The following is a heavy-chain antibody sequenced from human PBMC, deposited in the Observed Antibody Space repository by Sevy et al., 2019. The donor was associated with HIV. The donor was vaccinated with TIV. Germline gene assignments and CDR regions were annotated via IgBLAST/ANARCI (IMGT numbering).Heavy chain of an antibody. J-gene: IGHJ4*02. Sequence: SETLSLTCSVSGDSISSYFWTWVRQSPGKGLEWIGNVYFTGNTDYSPSLKNRVTLFLDTSKSQFSLTLKSVTAADTAIYFCARDSTTRPRVLDYWGQGTLVTVSS. CDR1: GDSISSYF. CDR2: VYFTGNT. D-gene: IGHD1-1*01. CDR3: ARDSTTRPRVLDY. V-gene: IGHV4-59*01.